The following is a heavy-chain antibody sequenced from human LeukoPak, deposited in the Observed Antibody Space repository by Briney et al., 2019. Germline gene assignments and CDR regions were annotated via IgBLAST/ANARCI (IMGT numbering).Heavy chain of an antibody. V-gene: IGHV3-23*01. Sequence: PGGTLRLSCAASGFTFSSYGMSWVRQAPGKGLEWVSAISGSGGSTYYADSVKGRFTISRDNSKNTLYLQMNSLRAEDTAVYYCAKDLHYSGYDLGGWFDYWGQGTLVTVSS. CDR2: ISGSGGST. J-gene: IGHJ4*02. CDR1: GFTFSSYG. D-gene: IGHD5-12*01. CDR3: AKDLHYSGYDLGGWFDY.